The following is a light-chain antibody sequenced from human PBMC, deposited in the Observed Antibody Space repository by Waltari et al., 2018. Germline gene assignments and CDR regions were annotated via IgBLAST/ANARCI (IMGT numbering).Light chain of an antibody. CDR1: RSTVGSNT. CDR2: SNN. CDR3: AAWDDSLNAYV. J-gene: IGLJ1*01. V-gene: IGLV1-44*01. Sequence: QSVLTQPPSASGTPGQPVTISCSGSRSTVGSNTVNWFQQVPGTAPKLLSYSNNQRPSGGPDRVSGSKSGPSASLAISGLQSEDEADYYCAAWDDSLNAYVFGTGTQVPVL.